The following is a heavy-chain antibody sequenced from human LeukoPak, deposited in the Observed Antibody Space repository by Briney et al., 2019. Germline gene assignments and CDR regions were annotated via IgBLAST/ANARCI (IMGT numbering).Heavy chain of an antibody. V-gene: IGHV3-15*01. Sequence: GGPLTLSCAASGFTFSNAWMSWIRQAPGKGLEWVGRIKSKTDGGTTDYAAPVKGRSTISTDDSKNTLYLQMNSLNTEDTAVYYCISYDFWSSHFDYWGQGTLVTVSS. CDR2: IKSKTDGGTT. CDR3: ISYDFWSSHFDY. CDR1: GFTFSNAW. J-gene: IGHJ4*02. D-gene: IGHD3-3*01.